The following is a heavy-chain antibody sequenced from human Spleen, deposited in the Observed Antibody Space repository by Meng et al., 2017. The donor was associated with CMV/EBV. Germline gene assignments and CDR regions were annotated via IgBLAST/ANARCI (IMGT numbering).Heavy chain of an antibody. Sequence: ASVKVSCKVSVYTLTELSMHWVRQAPGKGLEWMGWINSNSGFTIYAQKFQGRVTMTRDTSISTVDMELTRLRSDDRAVYYCARGRGSSTSGVEYWGQGTLVTVSS. J-gene: IGHJ4*02. CDR1: VYTLTELS. D-gene: IGHD2-2*01. CDR3: ARGRGSSTSGVEY. V-gene: IGHV1-2*02. CDR2: INSNSGFT.